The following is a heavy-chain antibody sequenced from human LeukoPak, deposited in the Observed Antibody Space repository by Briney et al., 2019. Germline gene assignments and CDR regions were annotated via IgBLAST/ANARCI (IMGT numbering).Heavy chain of an antibody. D-gene: IGHD6-13*01. J-gene: IGHJ5*02. CDR2: ISYNGRRK. CDR3: AKDPFSYSSSWYNWFDP. CDR1: GFTFNTYA. V-gene: IGHV3-30*18. Sequence: GGSLRLSCATSGFTFNTYAIHWVRQAPGKGLEWVAPISYNGRRKEYAESVKGRFTISRDNSKNTLYLQMNSLRAEDTAVYYCAKDPFSYSSSWYNWFDPWGQGTLVTVSS.